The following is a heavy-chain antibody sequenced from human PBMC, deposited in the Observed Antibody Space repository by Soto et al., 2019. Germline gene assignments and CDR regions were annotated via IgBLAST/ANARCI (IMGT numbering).Heavy chain of an antibody. Sequence: SETLSLTCAVSGGSISSSNWWSWVRQPPGKGLEWIGEIYHSGSTNYNPSLKSRVTISVDTSKNQFSLKLTSVTAADTAVYYCARDKITGLFDYWRQGTLVTVSS. CDR2: IYHSGST. V-gene: IGHV4-4*02. J-gene: IGHJ4*02. CDR1: GGSISSSNW. CDR3: ARDKITGLFDY. D-gene: IGHD2-8*02.